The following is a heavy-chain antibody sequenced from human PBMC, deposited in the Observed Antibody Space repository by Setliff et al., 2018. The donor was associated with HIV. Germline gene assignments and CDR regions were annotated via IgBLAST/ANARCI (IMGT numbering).Heavy chain of an antibody. D-gene: IGHD3-3*01. J-gene: IGHJ5*02. CDR2: IYYSGST. Sequence: KTSETLSLTCTVSGDSIGSSSYYWAWIRQPPGKGLEWIGNIYYSGSTYYNPSLKSRVTISGDTSKRQFSLKMSSVTAADTAVYYCARVPSAGVRGRTDLYHWFDPWGQGTLVTVSS. CDR1: GDSIGSSSYY. V-gene: IGHV4-39*07. CDR3: ARVPSAGVRGRTDLYHWFDP.